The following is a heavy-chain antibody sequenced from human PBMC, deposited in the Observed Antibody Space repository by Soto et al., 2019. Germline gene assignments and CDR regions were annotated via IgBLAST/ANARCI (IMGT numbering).Heavy chain of an antibody. CDR1: GFTFSSCA. D-gene: IGHD6-13*01. V-gene: IGHV3-23*01. Sequence: EVQVLESGGGLVQPGGSLRLSCAASGFTFSSCAMSWVRQAPGKGLEWVSGINNSGGSTYYADSVKGRFSISRDNSKNTLYLQMNSLRAEDTAVYYCAKRIGYTSSAGDYWGQGTLVSVSS. J-gene: IGHJ4*02. CDR3: AKRIGYTSSAGDY. CDR2: INNSGGST.